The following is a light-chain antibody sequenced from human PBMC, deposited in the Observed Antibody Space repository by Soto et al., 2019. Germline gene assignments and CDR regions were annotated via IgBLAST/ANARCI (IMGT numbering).Light chain of an antibody. J-gene: IGKJ4*01. CDR1: QSVSSSY. CDR2: GAS. Sequence: EIVLTQSPGTLSLSPGERATLSCRASQSVSSSYVAWYQQKPGQAPRLLIYGASSRATGIPDRFSGSGSGTDFTLSISRLQSEDFAVYYCQQYGSSPGFTFGGGTKVDIK. V-gene: IGKV3-20*01. CDR3: QQYGSSPGFT.